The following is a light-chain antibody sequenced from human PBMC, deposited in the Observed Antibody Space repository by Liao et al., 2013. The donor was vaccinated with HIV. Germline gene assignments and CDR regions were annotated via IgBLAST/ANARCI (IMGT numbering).Light chain of an antibody. CDR1: NIGGKS. Sequence: SYVLTQPPSVSVAPGKTARITCGENNIGGKSVHWYQQKSGQAPILVIYKDSRRPSGIPERFSGSSSGTTVTLTISGVQAEDEADYYCQLTDSSGIWVFGGGTKLTVL. CDR3: QLTDSSGIWV. J-gene: IGLJ3*02. CDR2: KDS. V-gene: IGLV3-25*03.